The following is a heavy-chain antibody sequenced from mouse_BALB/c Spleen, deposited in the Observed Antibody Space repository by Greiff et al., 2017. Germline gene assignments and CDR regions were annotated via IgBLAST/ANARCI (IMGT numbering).Heavy chain of an antibody. J-gene: IGHJ4*01. V-gene: IGHV1-14*01. D-gene: IGHD1-1*01. CDR2: INPYNDGT. CDR1: GYTFTSYV. Sequence: VQLKESGPELVKPGASVKMSCKASGYTFTSYVMHWVKQKPGQGLEWIGYINPYNDGTKYNEKFKGKATLTSDKSSSTAYMELSSLTSEDSAVYYCASHGSSLYAMDYWGQGTSVTVSS. CDR3: ASHGSSLYAMDY.